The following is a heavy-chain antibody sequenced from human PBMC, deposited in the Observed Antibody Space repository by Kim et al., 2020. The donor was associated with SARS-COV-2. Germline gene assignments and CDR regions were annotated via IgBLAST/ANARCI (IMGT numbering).Heavy chain of an antibody. D-gene: IGHD4-17*01. J-gene: IGHJ4*02. CDR2: INPSGGST. V-gene: IGHV1-46*01. CDR1: GYTFTSYY. CDR3: ARSRESTVSGRDGFDY. Sequence: ASVKVSCKASGYTFTSYYMHWVRQAPGQGLEWMGIINPSGGSTSYAQKFQGRVTMTRDTSTSTVYMELSSLRSEDTAVYYCARSRESTVSGRDGFDYWGQGTLVTVSS.